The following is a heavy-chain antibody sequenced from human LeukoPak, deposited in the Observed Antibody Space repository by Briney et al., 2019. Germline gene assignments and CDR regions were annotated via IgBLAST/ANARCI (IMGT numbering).Heavy chain of an antibody. J-gene: IGHJ4*02. CDR3: ARGHGSSSTTCYQFDY. CDR1: GYTLTELS. D-gene: IGHD2-2*01. V-gene: IGHV1-24*01. Sequence: ASVKASCKVSGYTLTELSIHWVRQAPGKGLEWMGGFDPEDGETFYAQKFQGRVTMTEDTSTDTAYMVLSSLRSEDTAVYYCARGHGSSSTTCYQFDYWGQGTLVTVSS. CDR2: FDPEDGET.